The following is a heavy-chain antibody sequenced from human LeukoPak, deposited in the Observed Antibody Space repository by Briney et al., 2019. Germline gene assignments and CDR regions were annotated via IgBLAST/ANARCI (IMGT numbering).Heavy chain of an antibody. J-gene: IGHJ4*02. D-gene: IGHD3-22*01. V-gene: IGHV1-69*04. CDR1: GGTFSSYA. Sequence: SVKVSCKASGGTFSSYAISWVRQAPGQGLEWMGRIIPIFGIANYAQKFQGRVTITADKSTSTAYMELSSLRSEDTAVYYCARSRAPHYDSSGQFDYWGQGTLVTVSS. CDR2: IIPIFGIA. CDR3: ARSRAPHYDSSGQFDY.